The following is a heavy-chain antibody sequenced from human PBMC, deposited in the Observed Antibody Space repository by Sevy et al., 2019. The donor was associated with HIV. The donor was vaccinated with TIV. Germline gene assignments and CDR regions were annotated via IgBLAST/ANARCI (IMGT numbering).Heavy chain of an antibody. CDR2: IGSTAPTI. CDR3: ARPGSGWFEFDS. Sequence: GGSLRLSCVASGFTFSRYSMNWVRQAPGKGLEWVSNIGSTAPTIYYADSVKGRFTISRDNAKNSLYLQMNSLREEDTAVYYSARPGSGWFEFDSWGQGTLVTVSS. D-gene: IGHD6-19*01. V-gene: IGHV3-48*02. CDR1: GFTFSRYS. J-gene: IGHJ4*02.